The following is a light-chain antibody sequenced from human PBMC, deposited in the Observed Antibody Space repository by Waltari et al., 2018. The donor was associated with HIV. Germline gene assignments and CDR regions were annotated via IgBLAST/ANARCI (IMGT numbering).Light chain of an antibody. V-gene: IGLV2-14*01. CDR2: EVS. Sequence: QSALTQPASVSGSPGQSITISCTGTSRDVGGYNYVSWYQQHPGKAPKFLIYEVSNRPSGVSKRFSGSESGNTASLTISGLQAEDEADYYCSSYTSTSTGVFGTGTKVTVL. CDR1: SRDVGGYNY. CDR3: SSYTSTSTGV. J-gene: IGLJ1*01.